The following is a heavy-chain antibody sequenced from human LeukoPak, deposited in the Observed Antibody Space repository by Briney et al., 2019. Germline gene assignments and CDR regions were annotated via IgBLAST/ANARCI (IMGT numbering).Heavy chain of an antibody. CDR1: GYTFTGYY. J-gene: IGHJ4*02. Sequence: EASVKVSCKASGYTFTGYYMHWVRQAPGQGLEWMGWINPNSGGTNYAQKFQGRVTMTRGTSISTAYMELSRLRSDDTAVYYCARGGTVVVVCFDYWGQGTLVTVSS. CDR3: ARGGTVVVVCFDY. V-gene: IGHV1-2*02. CDR2: INPNSGGT. D-gene: IGHD3-22*01.